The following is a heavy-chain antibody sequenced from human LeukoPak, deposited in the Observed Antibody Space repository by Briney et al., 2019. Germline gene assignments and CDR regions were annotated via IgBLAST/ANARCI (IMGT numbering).Heavy chain of an antibody. CDR3: ARDPEVERSSPDDAFDI. J-gene: IGHJ3*02. CDR1: GFTFSDYY. Sequence: KPGGSLRLACAASGFTFSDYYMSWIRQAPGKGLEWVSSISSSSSYIYYADSVKGRFTISRDNAKNSLYLQMNSLRAEDTAVYYCARDPEVERSSPDDAFDIWGQGTMVTVSS. CDR2: ISSSSSYI. D-gene: IGHD1-14*01. V-gene: IGHV3-11*06.